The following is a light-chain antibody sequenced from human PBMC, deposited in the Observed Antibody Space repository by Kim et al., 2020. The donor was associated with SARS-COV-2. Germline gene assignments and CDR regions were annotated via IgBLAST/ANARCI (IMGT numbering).Light chain of an antibody. CDR3: QKYNSAPWT. CDR1: QGISNS. J-gene: IGKJ1*01. Sequence: DIQMTQSPSSLSASVGDRVTITCRESQGISNSLAWYQQKPGKGPKVLIYDASTLQSGVPSRFSGSGSGTDFTLTISSLQPEDVATYYCQKYNSAPWTLGQGTKVDIK. V-gene: IGKV1-27*01. CDR2: DAS.